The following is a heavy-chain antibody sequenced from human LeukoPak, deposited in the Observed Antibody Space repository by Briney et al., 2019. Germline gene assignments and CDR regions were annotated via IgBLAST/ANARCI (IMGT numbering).Heavy chain of an antibody. J-gene: IGHJ4*02. CDR3: ARGGKWLQTDY. D-gene: IGHD5-24*01. Sequence: SETLSLTCTVSGGSISSDYWSWLRQPPGKGLEWIGYIYYSGTTNYNPSLKSRVTISVDTSKNQFSLKLTSVTAADTAVYFCARGGKWLQTDYWGQGTLVTVSS. CDR2: IYYSGTT. CDR1: GGSISSDY. V-gene: IGHV4-59*01.